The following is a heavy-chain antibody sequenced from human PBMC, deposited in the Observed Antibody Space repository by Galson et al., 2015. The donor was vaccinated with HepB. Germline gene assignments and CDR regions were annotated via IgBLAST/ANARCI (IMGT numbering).Heavy chain of an antibody. V-gene: IGHV3-15*07. CDR1: GFTFSNAW. CDR2: IKSKTDGGTT. Sequence: SLRLSCAASGFTFSNAWMNWVRQAPGKGLEWVGRIKSKTDGGTTDYAAPVKGRFTISRDDTKNTLYLQMNSLKTEDTAVYYCTTHYIVVVPAPTGSWPWGQGTLVTVSS. J-gene: IGHJ5*02. D-gene: IGHD2-2*01. CDR3: TTHYIVVVPAPTGSWP.